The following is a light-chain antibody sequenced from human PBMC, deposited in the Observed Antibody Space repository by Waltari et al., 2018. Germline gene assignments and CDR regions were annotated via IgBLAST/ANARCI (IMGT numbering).Light chain of an antibody. CDR1: SLRSYY. CDR2: DRK. CDR3: HSRDASGVGGS. J-gene: IGLJ2*01. Sequence: SSELTQDPTVSVAMGQTVRITCQGDSLRSYYASWYQPRPGQAPVLVLFDRKDVPSGVPDRFSGSTSDNTAVLTITGAQAEDEASYYCHSRDASGVGGSFGGGTKLTVL. V-gene: IGLV3-19*01.